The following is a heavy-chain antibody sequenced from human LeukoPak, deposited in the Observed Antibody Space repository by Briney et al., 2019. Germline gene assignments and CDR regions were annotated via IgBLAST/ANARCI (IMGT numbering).Heavy chain of an antibody. CDR1: GFTFSFYW. CDR2: INSDASSS. Sequence: GGSLRLSCAASGFTFSFYWMHWVRQAPGKGLERVSRINSDASSSTYADSVKGRFTISRNNAKNTLYLQVNSLRAEDTAVYYCTRGSFDDYLDSWGQGILVTVSS. D-gene: IGHD6-13*01. V-gene: IGHV3-74*01. CDR3: TRGSFDDYLDS. J-gene: IGHJ4*02.